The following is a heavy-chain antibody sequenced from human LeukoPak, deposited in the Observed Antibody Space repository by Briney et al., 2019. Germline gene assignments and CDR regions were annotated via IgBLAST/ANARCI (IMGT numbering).Heavy chain of an antibody. CDR2: INHSGST. V-gene: IGHV4-34*01. Sequence: PSETLSLTCAVYGGSFSGYCWSWIRQPPGKGLEWIGEINHSGSTNYNPSLKSRVTISVDTSKNQFSLKLSSVTAADTAVYYCARRIRYCSSTSCYKSERAFDIWGQGTMVTVSS. D-gene: IGHD2-2*02. J-gene: IGHJ3*02. CDR3: ARRIRYCSSTSCYKSERAFDI. CDR1: GGSFSGYC.